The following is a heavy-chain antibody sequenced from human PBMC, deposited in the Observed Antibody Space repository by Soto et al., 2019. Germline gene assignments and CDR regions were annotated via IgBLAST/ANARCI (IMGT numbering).Heavy chain of an antibody. D-gene: IGHD3-22*01. CDR3: ARRGGPYYYDSSGEYNWFDP. CDR2: MNPNSGNT. CDR1: GYTFTSYD. V-gene: IGHV1-8*01. Sequence: ASVKVSCKASGYTFTSYDINWVRRATGQGLEWMGWMNPNSGNTGYAQKFQGRVTMTRNTSISTAYMELSSLRSEDTAVYYCARRGGPYYYDSSGEYNWFDPWGQGTLVTVSS. J-gene: IGHJ5*02.